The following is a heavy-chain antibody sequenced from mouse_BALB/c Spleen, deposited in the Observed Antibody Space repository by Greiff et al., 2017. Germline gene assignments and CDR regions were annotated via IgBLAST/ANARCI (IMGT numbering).Heavy chain of an antibody. V-gene: IGHV2-9*02. Sequence: QVQLKESGPGLVAPSQSLSITCTVSGFSLTSYGVHWVRQPPGKGLEWLGVIWAGGSTNYNSALMSRLSISKDNSKSQVFLKMNSLQTDDTAMYYCARDGGGLFFFAYWGQGTLVTVSA. CDR2: IWAGGST. D-gene: IGHD1-1*02. J-gene: IGHJ3*01. CDR1: GFSLTSYG. CDR3: ARDGGGLFFFAY.